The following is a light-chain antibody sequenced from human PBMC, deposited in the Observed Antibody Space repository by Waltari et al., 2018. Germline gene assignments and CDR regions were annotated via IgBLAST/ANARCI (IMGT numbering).Light chain of an antibody. CDR2: DAY. CDR3: QQESNWSLT. J-gene: IGKJ4*01. Sequence: EIVMTQSPASLSLSPGATATLSCRASQSVSSRLGWYQQKPGQPPRLLIYDAYKRATGIPDRVSGSGYGTDFTFTISSLEPEDVAIYFCQQESNWSLTFGGGTKVEIK. V-gene: IGKV3D-15*01. CDR1: QSVSSR.